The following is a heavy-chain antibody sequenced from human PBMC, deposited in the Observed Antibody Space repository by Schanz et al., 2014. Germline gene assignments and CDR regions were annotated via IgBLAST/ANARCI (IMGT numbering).Heavy chain of an antibody. Sequence: VQLLESGGGLVQPGGSLRLSCTVSGFTVNNYAMNWVRQAPEKGLEWVSYISSSSGTIYYADSVKGRFTISRDNAKNSLYLQMNSLRAEDTAVYYCARPSDSSWYMDVWGKGTTVTVSS. CDR1: GFTVNNYA. CDR3: ARPSDSSWYMDV. CDR2: ISSSSGTI. D-gene: IGHD2-21*02. V-gene: IGHV3-48*04. J-gene: IGHJ6*03.